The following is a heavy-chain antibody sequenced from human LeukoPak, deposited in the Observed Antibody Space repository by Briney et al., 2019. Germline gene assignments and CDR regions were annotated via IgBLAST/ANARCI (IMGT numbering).Heavy chain of an antibody. J-gene: IGHJ4*02. D-gene: IGHD6-13*01. V-gene: IGHV1-8*01. CDR2: MNPNSGNT. CDR1: GYTFISND. CDR3: VRGRKRYVGIAAADFDY. Sequence: ASVKVSCKASGYTFISNDINWVRQATGQGLEWMGWMNPNSGNTGYAQKFQDRVTMTRNISITTANMELSSLRSEDTAVYYCVRGRKRYVGIAAADFDYWGQGILVTVSS.